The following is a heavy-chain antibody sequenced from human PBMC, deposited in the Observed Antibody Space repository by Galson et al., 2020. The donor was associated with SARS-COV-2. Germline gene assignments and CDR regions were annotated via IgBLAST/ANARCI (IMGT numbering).Heavy chain of an antibody. CDR3: AGSLRYPAVDMDV. Sequence: SVKVSCKASAGTFSSYTISWVRQAPGQGLEWMGRIIPILGIANYAQKFQGRVTITADKSTSTAYMELSSLRSEDTAVYYCAGSLRYPAVDMDVWGQGTTVTVSS. CDR2: IIPILGIA. CDR1: AGTFSSYT. V-gene: IGHV1-69*02. D-gene: IGHD3-9*01. J-gene: IGHJ6*02.